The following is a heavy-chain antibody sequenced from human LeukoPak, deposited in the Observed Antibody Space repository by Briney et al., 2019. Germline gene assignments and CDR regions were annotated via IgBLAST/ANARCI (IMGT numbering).Heavy chain of an antibody. J-gene: IGHJ6*03. V-gene: IGHV3-23*01. D-gene: IGHD3-3*01. Sequence: GGSLRLSCAASGFTFSSYAMSWVRQAPGKGLEWASAISGSGGSTYYADSVKGRFTISRDNSKNTLYLQMNSLRAEDTAVYYCASDSITIFGVVIEGYYYMDVWGKGTTVTVSS. CDR1: GFTFSSYA. CDR3: ASDSITIFGVVIEGYYYMDV. CDR2: ISGSGGST.